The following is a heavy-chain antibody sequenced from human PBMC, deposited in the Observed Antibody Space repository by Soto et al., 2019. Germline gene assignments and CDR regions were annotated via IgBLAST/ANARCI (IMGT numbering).Heavy chain of an antibody. D-gene: IGHD3-22*01. Sequence: SETLSLTCTVSGGSISSSSYYWGWIRQPPGKGLEWIGSIYYSGSTYYNPSLKSRVTISVDTSKNQFSLKLSSVTAADTAVYYCALSYDSSGYYGYFDYWGQGTLVTVSS. CDR3: ALSYDSSGYYGYFDY. CDR2: IYYSGST. V-gene: IGHV4-39*01. J-gene: IGHJ4*02. CDR1: GGSISSSSYY.